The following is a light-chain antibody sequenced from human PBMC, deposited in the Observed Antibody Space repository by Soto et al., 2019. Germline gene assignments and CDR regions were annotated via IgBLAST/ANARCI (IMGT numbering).Light chain of an antibody. V-gene: IGKV3-20*01. CDR3: QQYGSSPWT. CDR1: QSFSSSY. Sequence: EIVLTQSPGTLSLSPGERATLSCRASQSFSSSYLAWYQQKPVQAPRLLIYGASSRATGIPDRFSGSGSGTDVTLSISRLEPEDFAVYYCQQYGSSPWTFGQGTKGEIK. J-gene: IGKJ1*01. CDR2: GAS.